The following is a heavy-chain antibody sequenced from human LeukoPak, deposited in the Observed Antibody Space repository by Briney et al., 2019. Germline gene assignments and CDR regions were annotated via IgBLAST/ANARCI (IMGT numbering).Heavy chain of an antibody. J-gene: IGHJ4*02. Sequence: ASVKVSCKASGYTFTSYYMHWVRQAPGQGLDWMGLINPSGGSTSYAQKFQGRITMTRDTSTSTVYMELSSLRSEDTAVYYCAREIGPIQLHLWSSAFDLWGQGTLVTVSS. CDR1: GYTFTSYY. CDR3: AREIGPIQLHLWSSAFDL. V-gene: IGHV1-46*01. D-gene: IGHD5-18*01. CDR2: INPSGGST.